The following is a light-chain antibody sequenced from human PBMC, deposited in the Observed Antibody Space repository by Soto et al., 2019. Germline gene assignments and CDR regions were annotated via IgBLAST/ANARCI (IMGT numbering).Light chain of an antibody. V-gene: IGKV1-39*01. CDR3: QQSYSTPRT. CDR2: AAS. J-gene: IGKJ5*01. CDR1: HIISSY. Sequence: IQMTQSPSSLSASVWEIVTITWRASHIISSYLNWYQQKPGKAPKLLIYAASSLQSGVPSRFSGSGSGTDFTLTISSLQPEDFATYYCQQSYSTPRTFGQGTRLEIK.